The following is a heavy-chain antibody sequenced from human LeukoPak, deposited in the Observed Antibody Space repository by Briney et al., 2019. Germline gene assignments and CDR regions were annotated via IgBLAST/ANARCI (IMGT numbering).Heavy chain of an antibody. D-gene: IGHD4-17*01. CDR3: ARVMGERTVTTFDY. CDR2: INPNSGVT. CDR1: GYTFTGYY. Sequence: GASVKVSCKASGYTFTGYYMHWVRQAPGQGLEWMGWINPNSGVTKYAQKLQGRVTMTRDTSISTAYMELSRLRSDDTAVYYCARVMGERTVTTFDYWGQGTLVTVSS. J-gene: IGHJ4*02. V-gene: IGHV1-2*02.